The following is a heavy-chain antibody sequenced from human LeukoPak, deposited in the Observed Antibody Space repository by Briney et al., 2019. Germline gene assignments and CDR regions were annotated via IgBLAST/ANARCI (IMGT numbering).Heavy chain of an antibody. CDR1: GFTFSSYA. D-gene: IGHD6-13*01. CDR3: AKDLRQRLVQGQVYYYYGMDV. V-gene: IGHV3-23*01. CDR2: ISGSGGST. Sequence: QPGGSLRLSCAASGFTFSSYAMSWLRQAPGKGLEWVSAISGSGGSTYYADSVKGRFTIPRDNSKHTLYLQMNSLRAEDTAVYYCAKDLRQRLVQGQVYYYYGMDVWGQGTTVTVSS. J-gene: IGHJ6*02.